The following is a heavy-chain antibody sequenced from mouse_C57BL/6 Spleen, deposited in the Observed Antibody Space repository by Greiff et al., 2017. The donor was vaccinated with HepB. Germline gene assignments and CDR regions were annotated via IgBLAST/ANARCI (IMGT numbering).Heavy chain of an antibody. CDR2: IYPGDGDT. CDR3: AEYYERAMDY. J-gene: IGHJ4*01. V-gene: IGHV1-82*01. Sequence: VMLVESGPELVKPGASVKISCKASGYAFSSSWMNWVKQRPGKGLEWIGRIYPGDGDTNYNGKFKGKATLTADKSSSTAYMQLSSLTSEDSAVYFCAEYYERAMDYWGQGTSVTVSS. CDR1: GYAFSSSW. D-gene: IGHD2-4*01.